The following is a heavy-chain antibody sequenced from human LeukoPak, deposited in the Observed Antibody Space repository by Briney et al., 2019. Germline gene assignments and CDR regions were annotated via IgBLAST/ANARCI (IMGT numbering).Heavy chain of an antibody. CDR3: ARQSRAAAGLFDY. Sequence: SETLSLTCTVSGGPISGYYWSWIRQPPGKGLEWIGEINHSGSTNYNPSLKSRVTISVDTSKNQFSLKLSSVTAADTAVYYCARQSRAAAGLFDYWGQGTLVTVSS. CDR1: GGPISGYY. CDR2: INHSGST. J-gene: IGHJ4*02. D-gene: IGHD6-13*01. V-gene: IGHV4-34*01.